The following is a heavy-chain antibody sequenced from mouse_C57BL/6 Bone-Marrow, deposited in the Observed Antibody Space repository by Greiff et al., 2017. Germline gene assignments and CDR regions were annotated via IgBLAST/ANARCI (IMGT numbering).Heavy chain of an antibody. CDR1: GYTFTSYG. CDR2: IYPRSGNT. V-gene: IGHV1-81*01. Sequence: VKLMESGAELARPGASVKLSCKASGYTFTSYGISWVKQRTGQGLEWIGEIYPRSGNTYYNEKFKGKATLTADKSSSTAYMELRSLTSEDSAVYFCARERSKPLLWYFDVWGTGTTVTVSS. J-gene: IGHJ1*03. CDR3: ARERSKPLLWYFDV. D-gene: IGHD2-5*01.